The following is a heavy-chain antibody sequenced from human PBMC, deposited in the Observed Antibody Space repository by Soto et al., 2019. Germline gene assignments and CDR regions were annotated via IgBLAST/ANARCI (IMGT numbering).Heavy chain of an antibody. J-gene: IGHJ6*02. D-gene: IGHD3-3*01. Sequence: GESLKISCKGSGYSFTSYWISWVRQMPGKGLEWMGRIDPSDSYTNYSPSFQGHVTISADKSISTAYLQWSSLKASDTAMYYCARSTTTPYYYYGMDVWGQGTTVTVSS. V-gene: IGHV5-10-1*01. CDR1: GYSFTSYW. CDR2: IDPSDSYT. CDR3: ARSTTTPYYYYGMDV.